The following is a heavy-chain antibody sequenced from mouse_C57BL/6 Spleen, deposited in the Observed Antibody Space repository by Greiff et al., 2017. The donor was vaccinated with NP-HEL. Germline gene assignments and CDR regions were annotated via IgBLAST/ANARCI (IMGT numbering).Heavy chain of an antibody. J-gene: IGHJ4*01. Sequence: VQLQQSGAELVRPGASVTLSCKASGYTFTDYEMHWVKQTPVHGLEWIGAIDPETGGTAYNQKFKGKAILTADKSSSTAYMELRSLTSEDSAVYYCTRIRKAYYNAMDDWGQGTSVTVSS. V-gene: IGHV1-15*01. CDR1: GYTFTDYE. D-gene: IGHD2-12*01. CDR2: IDPETGGT. CDR3: TRIRKAYYNAMDD.